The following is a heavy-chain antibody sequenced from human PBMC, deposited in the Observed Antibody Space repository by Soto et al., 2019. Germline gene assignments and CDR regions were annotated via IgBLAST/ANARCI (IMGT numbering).Heavy chain of an antibody. Sequence: QVQLVQSGAEVKKPGSSVKVSCKASGGTFSSYAISWVRQAPGQGLEWMGGIIPIFGTANYAQKFQGRVTIXADQSXXTADMELSSLRSEDTAVYYCARDDPPYDTHGAFDIWGQGTMVTVSS. V-gene: IGHV1-69*12. CDR1: GGTFSSYA. CDR2: IIPIFGTA. J-gene: IGHJ3*02. D-gene: IGHD3-22*01. CDR3: ARDDPPYDTHGAFDI.